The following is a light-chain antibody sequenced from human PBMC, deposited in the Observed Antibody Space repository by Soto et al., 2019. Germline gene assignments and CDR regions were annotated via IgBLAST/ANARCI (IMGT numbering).Light chain of an antibody. Sequence: EIVMTQSPATLFVSPGERATLSCRASQSINGNLAWYQRKPGQAPRLLMYATSVRATGIPARFSGSGSGTEYTLTISSLQSEYFAVFYCQQYNNWYSFGQGTKLEIK. CDR1: QSINGN. V-gene: IGKV3-15*01. J-gene: IGKJ2*03. CDR3: QQYNNWYS. CDR2: ATS.